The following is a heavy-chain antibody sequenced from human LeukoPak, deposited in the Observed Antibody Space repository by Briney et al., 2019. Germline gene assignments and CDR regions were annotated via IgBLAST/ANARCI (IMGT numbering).Heavy chain of an antibody. D-gene: IGHD5-24*01. CDR2: IKEDGSEK. J-gene: IGHJ4*02. V-gene: IGHV3-7*03. CDR1: GFIFTNYW. Sequence: PGGSLRLSCAASGFIFTNYWMSWVRQAPGKGLEWVANIKEDGSEKYYVDSIKGRFTISRDNSKNTLYLQMNSLRAEDTALYYCAKRDGYNSNPLKDWGQGTLVTVSS. CDR3: AKRDGYNSNPLKD.